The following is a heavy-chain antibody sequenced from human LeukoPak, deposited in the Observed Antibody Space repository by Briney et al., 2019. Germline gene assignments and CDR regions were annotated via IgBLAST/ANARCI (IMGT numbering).Heavy chain of an antibody. CDR3: AGDPDWLSGYYYYGMDV. J-gene: IGHJ6*02. V-gene: IGHV1-46*01. CDR2: INPSGGST. CDR1: GYTFTSYY. Sequence: GASVKVSCKASGYTFTSYYMHWVRQAPGQGLEWMGIINPSGGSTSYAQKFQGRVTMTRDTSTSTVYMELSNLRSEDTAVYYCAGDPDWLSGYYYYGMDVWGQGTTVTVSS. D-gene: IGHD3-9*01.